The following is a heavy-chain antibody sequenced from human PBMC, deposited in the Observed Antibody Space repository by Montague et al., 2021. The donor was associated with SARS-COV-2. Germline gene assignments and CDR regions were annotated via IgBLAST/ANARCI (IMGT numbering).Heavy chain of an antibody. V-gene: IGHV4-39*01. Sequence: SETLSLTCTVSGGSISSSSYYWGWIRQPPGKGLEWIGGIYYSGSTYYNPSLKSRVTISVDTSKNQFSLKLSSVAAADTAVYYCAGRGVRYSSSWYSYWFDPWGQGTLVTVSS. D-gene: IGHD6-13*01. J-gene: IGHJ5*02. CDR3: AGRGVRYSSSWYSYWFDP. CDR2: IYYSGST. CDR1: GGSISSSSYY.